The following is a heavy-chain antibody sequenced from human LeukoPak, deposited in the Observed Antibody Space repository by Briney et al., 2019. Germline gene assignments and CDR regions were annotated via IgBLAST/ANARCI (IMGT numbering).Heavy chain of an antibody. J-gene: IGHJ6*02. Sequence: SETLSLTCTVSGGSISSGGYYWSWIRQHPGKGLEWIGYIYYSGSTYYNPSLKSRVTISVDTSKNQFSLKLSSVTAADTAVYYCARKAPRDYYYYGMDVWGQGTTVTVSS. CDR2: IYYSGST. CDR1: GGSISSGGYY. CDR3: ARKAPRDYYYYGMDV. V-gene: IGHV4-31*03.